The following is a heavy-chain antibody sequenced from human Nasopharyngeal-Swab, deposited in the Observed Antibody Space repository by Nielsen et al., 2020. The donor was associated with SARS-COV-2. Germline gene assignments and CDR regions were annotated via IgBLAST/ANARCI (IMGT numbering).Heavy chain of an antibody. V-gene: IGHV1-69*13. D-gene: IGHD3-22*01. J-gene: IGHJ3*02. CDR3: ARPYYYDSSGYLVAFDI. CDR2: ITPIFGTA. CDR1: GYTFTGYY. Sequence: SVKVSCKASGYTFTGYYMHWVRQAPGQGLEWMGGITPIFGTANYAQKFQGRVTITADESTSTAYMELSSLRSEDTAVYYCARPYYYDSSGYLVAFDIWGQGTMVTVSS.